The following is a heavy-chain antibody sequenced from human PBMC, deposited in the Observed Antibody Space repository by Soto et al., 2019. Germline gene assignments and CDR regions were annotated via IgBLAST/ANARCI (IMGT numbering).Heavy chain of an antibody. CDR1: GGTFSSYA. D-gene: IGHD3-22*01. J-gene: IGHJ5*02. V-gene: IGHV1-69*01. CDR2: IIPIFGTA. Sequence: QVQLVQSGAEVQKPGSSVKVSCKASGGTFSSYAISWVRQAPEQGLEWMGGIIPIFGTANYAQKFQGRVTITADESTSTAYMELSSLRSEDTAVYYCARLEVHYYDSSGYYSWFDPWGQGTLVTVSS. CDR3: ARLEVHYYDSSGYYSWFDP.